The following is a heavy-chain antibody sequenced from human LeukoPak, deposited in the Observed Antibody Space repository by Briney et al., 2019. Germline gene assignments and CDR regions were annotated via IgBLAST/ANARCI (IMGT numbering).Heavy chain of an antibody. J-gene: IGHJ6*02. V-gene: IGHV4-30-2*01. CDR2: IYHSGST. CDR3: ARDRVAMVRGTIYYYYGMDV. D-gene: IGHD3-10*01. CDR1: GGSISSGGYS. Sequence: SQTLSLTCAVSGGSISSGGYSWSWIRQPPGEGLEWIGYIYHSGSTYYNPSLKSRVTISVDRSKNQFSLKLSSVTAADTAVYYCARDRVAMVRGTIYYYYGMDVWGQGTTVTVSS.